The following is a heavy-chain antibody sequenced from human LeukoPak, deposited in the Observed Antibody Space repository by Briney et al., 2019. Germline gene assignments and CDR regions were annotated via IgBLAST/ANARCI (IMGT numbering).Heavy chain of an antibody. D-gene: IGHD6-6*01. CDR1: GGSFSGYY. V-gene: IGHV4-34*01. Sequence: SETLSLTCAVYGGSFSGYYWSWIRQPPGKGLEWIGEINHSGSTNYNPSLKSRVTISVDTSRNQFSLKLSSVTAADTAVYYCASRSSSGGDYWGQGTLVTVSS. J-gene: IGHJ4*02. CDR2: INHSGST. CDR3: ASRSSSGGDY.